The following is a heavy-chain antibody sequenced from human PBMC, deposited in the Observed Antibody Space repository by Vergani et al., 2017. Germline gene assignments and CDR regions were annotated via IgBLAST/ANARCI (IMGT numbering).Heavy chain of an antibody. V-gene: IGHV4-34*01. CDR3: ARGRGYCRGVSCYSSGNYYMDV. Sequence: QVQLQQWGAGLLKPSETLSLTCAVYGRSFSDYYWSWIRQPPGKGLEWIGEINHSGSTNYNPSLKSRVTISVDTSKNQFSLKLSSVTAAGTAVYYCARGRGYCRGVSCYSSGNYYMDVWGKGTTVTVSS. J-gene: IGHJ6*03. CDR1: GRSFSDYY. CDR2: INHSGST. D-gene: IGHD2-15*01.